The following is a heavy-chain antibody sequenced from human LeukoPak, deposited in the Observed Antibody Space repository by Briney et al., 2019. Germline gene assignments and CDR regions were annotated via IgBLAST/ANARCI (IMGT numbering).Heavy chain of an antibody. CDR2: ISYDGSDK. Sequence: GGSLRLSCPASGFTFTSYGMHWVRQAPGKGLEWVAVISYDGSDKSYADSVKGRFTISRDNSKNTLYLQMNSLRAEDTAVYYCANDLVVSSWSHEFDYWGQGTLVTVSS. CDR3: ANDLVVSSWSHEFDY. V-gene: IGHV3-30*18. J-gene: IGHJ4*02. D-gene: IGHD6-13*01. CDR1: GFTFTSYG.